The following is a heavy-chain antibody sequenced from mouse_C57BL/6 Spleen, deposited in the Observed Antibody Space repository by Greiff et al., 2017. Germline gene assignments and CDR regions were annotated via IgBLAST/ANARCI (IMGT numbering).Heavy chain of an antibody. CDR2: ISSGSRTI. Sequence: EVKVVESGGGLVKPGGSLKLSCAASGFTFSDYGMHWVRQAPEKGLEWVAYISSGSRTIYYADTVKGRFTISRDNAKNTLFLQMTSLRSEDTAMYCCARFRFWYFDVWGTGTTVTVSS. CDR1: GFTFSDYG. V-gene: IGHV5-17*01. CDR3: ARFRFWYFDV. J-gene: IGHJ1*03.